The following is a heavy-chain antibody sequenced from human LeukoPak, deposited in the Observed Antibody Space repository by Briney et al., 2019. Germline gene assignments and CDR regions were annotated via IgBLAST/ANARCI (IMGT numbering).Heavy chain of an antibody. CDR1: GFTFSSCA. Sequence: GGSLRLSCAASGFTFSSCAMSWVRQAPGKGLEWVSTITGSGGSTYYADSVKGRFTISRDNSKSTLYLQMNSLRAEDTAVYYCAGHTVAGYYSHWGQGILVTVSS. J-gene: IGHJ4*02. CDR2: ITGSGGST. D-gene: IGHD3-9*01. CDR3: AGHTVAGYYSH. V-gene: IGHV3-23*01.